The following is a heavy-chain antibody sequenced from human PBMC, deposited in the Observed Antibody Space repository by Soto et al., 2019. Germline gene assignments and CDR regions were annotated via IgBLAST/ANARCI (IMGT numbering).Heavy chain of an antibody. CDR1: GFTLSDHY. CDR2: SRNKDHSYST. Sequence: GGSLRLSCAASGFTLSDHYMDWVRQAPGKGLEWVARSRNKDHSYSTEYAASVKGGFTISRDDSQNSLYLLMTSLKAEDTAVYYCVRGHWSFDYWGQGTVVTVSS. D-gene: IGHD2-8*02. J-gene: IGHJ4*02. V-gene: IGHV3-72*01. CDR3: VRGHWSFDY.